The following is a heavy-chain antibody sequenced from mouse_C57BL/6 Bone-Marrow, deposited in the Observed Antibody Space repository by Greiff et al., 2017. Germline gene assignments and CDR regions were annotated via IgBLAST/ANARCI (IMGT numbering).Heavy chain of an antibody. CDR3: AREYYRYDYAMDY. CDR2: SRNKANDYTT. Sequence: EVKLMESGGGLVQPGGSLRLSCATSGFTFSDFYMEWVRQPPGKRLELIAASRNKANDYTTEYSASVKGRFIVSRDTSQSILYLQMNALRAEDTAIYYCAREYYRYDYAMDYWGQGTSVTVSS. J-gene: IGHJ4*01. V-gene: IGHV7-1*02. CDR1: GFTFSDFY. D-gene: IGHD2-14*01.